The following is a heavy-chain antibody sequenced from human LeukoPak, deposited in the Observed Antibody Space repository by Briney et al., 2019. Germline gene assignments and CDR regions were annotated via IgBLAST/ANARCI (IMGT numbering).Heavy chain of an antibody. D-gene: IGHD6-13*01. CDR1: GGSISNYY. J-gene: IGHJ4*02. Sequence: KPSETLSLTCTLSGGSISNYYWSWIRQPPGKGLEWIGEISHRGTTNYNPSLKSRVTMSVDTSKNQFSLKLSSVTAADTAVYYCARGAESSSWSLDYWGQGTLVTVSS. V-gene: IGHV4-34*01. CDR2: ISHRGTT. CDR3: ARGAESSSWSLDY.